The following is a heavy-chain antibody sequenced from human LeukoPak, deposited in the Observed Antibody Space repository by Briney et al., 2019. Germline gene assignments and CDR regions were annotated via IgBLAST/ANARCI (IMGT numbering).Heavy chain of an antibody. CDR2: IYYSGST. Sequence: SETLSLTCTVSGGSISSYYWSWIRQPPGKGLEWIGYIYYSGSTNYNPSLKSRVTISVDTSKNQFSLKLSSVTAADTAVYYCARHMSYDSSGRGAFDIRGQGTMVTVSS. V-gene: IGHV4-59*08. D-gene: IGHD3-22*01. CDR1: GGSISSYY. J-gene: IGHJ3*02. CDR3: ARHMSYDSSGRGAFDI.